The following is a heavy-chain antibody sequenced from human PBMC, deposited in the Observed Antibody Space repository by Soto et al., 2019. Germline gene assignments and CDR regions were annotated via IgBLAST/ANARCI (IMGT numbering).Heavy chain of an antibody. CDR2: ISYDGSNK. J-gene: IGHJ4*02. CDR1: GSTFSSYG. V-gene: IGHV3-30*18. CDR3: AKLDY. Sequence: PGGSLRLSCAASGSTFSSYGMHWVRQAPGKGLEWVAVISYDGSNKYYADTVKGRYTISRDNSKNTLYLQMNSLRAEDTAVYYCAKLDYWGQGTLVTVSS.